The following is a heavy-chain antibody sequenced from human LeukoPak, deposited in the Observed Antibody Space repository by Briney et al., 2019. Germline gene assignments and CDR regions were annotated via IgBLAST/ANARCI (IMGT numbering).Heavy chain of an antibody. CDR2: ISAYNGNT. Sequence: ASVKVSCKASGYTFTSYGISWVRQAPGQGLEWMGWISAYNGNTNYAQKLQGRVTMTTDTSTSTAYMELRSLRPDDTAVYYCARSYDFWSGYFIPTDYWGQGTLVTVSS. CDR1: GYTFTSYG. V-gene: IGHV1-18*01. D-gene: IGHD3-3*01. J-gene: IGHJ4*02. CDR3: ARSYDFWSGYFIPTDY.